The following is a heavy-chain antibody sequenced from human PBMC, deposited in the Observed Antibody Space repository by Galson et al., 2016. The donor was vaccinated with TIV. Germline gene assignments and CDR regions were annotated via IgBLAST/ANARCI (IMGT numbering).Heavy chain of an antibody. Sequence: SGYTFTNHVIHWVRQAPGQSLEWMGWIKGENGNTKYSEKFQGRVTFTRDTSATTIYMELRSLRSDDSSVYYCARAYGGADYWYFDLWGRGTPVIVSS. V-gene: IGHV1-3*01. CDR2: IKGENGNT. J-gene: IGHJ2*01. CDR3: ARAYGGADYWYFDL. CDR1: GYTFTNHV. D-gene: IGHD4-23*01.